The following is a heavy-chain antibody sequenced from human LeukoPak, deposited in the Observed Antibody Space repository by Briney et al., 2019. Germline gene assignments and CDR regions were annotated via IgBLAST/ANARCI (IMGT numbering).Heavy chain of an antibody. CDR2: INPNSGGT. V-gene: IGHV1-2*02. CDR3: ARVRITMIVVDYYYYYGMDV. D-gene: IGHD3-22*01. Sequence: ASVKVSCKASGYTFTGYYIHWVRQAPGQGLEWMGWINPNSGGTNYAQKFQGRVTMTRDTSISTAYMELSRLRSDDTAVYYCARVRITMIVVDYYYYYGMDVWGQGTTVTVSS. J-gene: IGHJ6*02. CDR1: GYTFTGYY.